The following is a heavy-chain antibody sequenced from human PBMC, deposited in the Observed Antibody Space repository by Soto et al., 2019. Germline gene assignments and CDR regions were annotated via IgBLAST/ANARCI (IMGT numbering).Heavy chain of an antibody. D-gene: IGHD6-13*01. CDR3: AKDRGYYSSSWPSY. Sequence: QGQLVESGGGVVQPGRSLRLSCAASGSNFSNYGIHWVRPVPGKGLEWVAVISYQGTYDHYTDSGSGRFTISRDNSKNTVYLEMNSLRAEDTAVYYCAKDRGYYSSSWPSYWGPGTLGTVSA. CDR1: GSNFSNYG. J-gene: IGHJ4*02. CDR2: ISYQGTYD. V-gene: IGHV3-30*18.